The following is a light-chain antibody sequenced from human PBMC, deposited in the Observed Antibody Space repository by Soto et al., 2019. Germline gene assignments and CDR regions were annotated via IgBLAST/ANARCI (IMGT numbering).Light chain of an antibody. J-gene: IGLJ1*01. CDR1: SSNIGSNS. Sequence: QSVLTQPPSASGTPGQRFTISCSGSSSNIGSNSVNWYQQLPGTAPKLLIYSNDRRPSGVPDRFSGSKSGNSASLAISGLQSADEAYYYCAAWDDSLNGYVFGTGTKLTVL. CDR3: AAWDDSLNGYV. CDR2: SND. V-gene: IGLV1-44*01.